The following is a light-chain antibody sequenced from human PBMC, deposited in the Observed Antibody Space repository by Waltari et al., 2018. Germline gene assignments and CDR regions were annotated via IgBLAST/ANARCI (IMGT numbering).Light chain of an antibody. Sequence: QSVLTQPPSTSGTPGQRVTISCSGSSSNVGPNYVSWYHQLPGTAPTLLIYNNNRRPSGVPDRFSGSKSGTSASLAISGLQSEDEADYYCAAWDDSLNAWMFGGGTKLTVL. J-gene: IGLJ3*02. CDR2: NNN. CDR1: SSNVGPNY. CDR3: AAWDDSLNAWM. V-gene: IGLV1-44*01.